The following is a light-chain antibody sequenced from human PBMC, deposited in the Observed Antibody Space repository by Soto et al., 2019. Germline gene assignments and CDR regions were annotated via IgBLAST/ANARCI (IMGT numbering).Light chain of an antibody. CDR2: SNN. CDR3: AAWDDSLNGYVV. J-gene: IGLJ2*01. Sequence: QLVLTQPPSASGTPGQRVTISCSGSSSNIGSNTVNWYQQLPGTAPKLLIYSNNQRPSGVPDRFSGPKSGTSASLAISGLQSEDEADYYCAAWDDSLNGYVVFGGGTKLTVL. V-gene: IGLV1-44*01. CDR1: SSNIGSNT.